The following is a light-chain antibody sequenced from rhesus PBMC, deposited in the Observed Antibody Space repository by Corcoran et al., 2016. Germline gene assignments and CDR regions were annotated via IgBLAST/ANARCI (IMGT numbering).Light chain of an antibody. CDR1: QGISSW. CDR3: QQYSSRPPS. J-gene: IGKJ2*01. V-gene: IGKV1-22*01. Sequence: DIQMTQSPSSLSASVGYTVTINCRASQGISSWLAWYQQKPGKAPKLPIYKAASLQSGVPSRSSGRGSGTDFTLIISSLQSEEFATYYCQQYSSRPPSFGQGTKVEIK. CDR2: KAA.